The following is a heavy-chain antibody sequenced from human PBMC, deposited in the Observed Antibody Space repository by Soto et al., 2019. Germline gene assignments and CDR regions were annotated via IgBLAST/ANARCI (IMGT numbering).Heavy chain of an antibody. V-gene: IGHV3-30-3*01. D-gene: IGHD3-10*01. J-gene: IGHJ5*02. Sequence: AGSLRLSCAASGLTFSTSAMHWVRQAPGKGLEWVAMISHDGSHEYYGDSVKGRFSVSRDNSHNILHLQMNSLRIEDTAVYFCARNTDHRLVRGWLDPWGQGTLVTVSS. CDR3: ARNTDHRLVRGWLDP. CDR1: GLTFSTSA. CDR2: ISHDGSHE.